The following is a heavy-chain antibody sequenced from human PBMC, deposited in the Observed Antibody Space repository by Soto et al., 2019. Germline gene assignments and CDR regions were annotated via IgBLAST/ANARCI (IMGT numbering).Heavy chain of an antibody. CDR3: TTGLVVVAATRRYFDY. D-gene: IGHD2-15*01. CDR1: GFTFSNAW. V-gene: IGHV3-15*01. J-gene: IGHJ4*02. Sequence: GGSLRLSCAASGFTFSNAWMSWVRQAPGKGLEWVGRIKSKTDGGTTDYAAPVKGRFTISRDDSKNTLYLQMNSLKTEDTAMYYCTTGLVVVAATRRYFDYWGQGTLVTVSS. CDR2: IKSKTDGGTT.